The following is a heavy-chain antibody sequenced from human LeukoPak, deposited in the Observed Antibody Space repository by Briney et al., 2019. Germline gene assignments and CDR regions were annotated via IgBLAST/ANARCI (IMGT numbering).Heavy chain of an antibody. J-gene: IGHJ4*02. CDR2: IIPIFGTT. CDR3: ARDLQVGSGDY. CDR1: GGTFSSYA. Sequence: LVKVSCKASGGTFSSYAISWVRQAPGQGLEWMGGIIPIFGTTNYAQKFQGRVTITADESTSTAYMELSSLRSEDTAVYYCARDLQVGSGDYWGQGTLVTVSS. V-gene: IGHV1-69*13. D-gene: IGHD1-26*01.